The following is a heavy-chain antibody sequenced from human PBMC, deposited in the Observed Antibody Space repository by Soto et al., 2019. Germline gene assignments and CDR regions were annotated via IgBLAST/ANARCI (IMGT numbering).Heavy chain of an antibody. D-gene: IGHD3-22*01. J-gene: IGHJ3*02. CDR2: IYYSGST. V-gene: IGHV4-31*03. Sequence: LSLTCTVSGGSISSGGYYWSWIRQHPGKGLEWIGYIYYSGSTYYNPSLRSRVTISVDTSKNQFSLKLSSVTAADTAVYYCARSRAYYYDSSGYPDAFDIWGQGTMVTVSS. CDR3: ARSRAYYYDSSGYPDAFDI. CDR1: GGSISSGGYY.